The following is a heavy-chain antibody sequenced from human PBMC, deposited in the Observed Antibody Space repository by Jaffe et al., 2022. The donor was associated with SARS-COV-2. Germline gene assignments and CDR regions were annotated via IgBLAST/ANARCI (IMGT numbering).Heavy chain of an antibody. Sequence: EVQLLESGGGLVQPGGSLRLSCAASGFTFSSYAMSWVRQAPGKGLEWVSAISGSGGSTYYADSVKGRFTISRDNSKNTLYLQMNSLRAEDTAVYYCARYRFLEWLPQPDAFDIWGQGTMVTVSS. CDR1: GFTFSSYA. CDR3: ARYRFLEWLPQPDAFDI. CDR2: ISGSGGST. D-gene: IGHD3-3*01. J-gene: IGHJ3*02. V-gene: IGHV3-23*01.